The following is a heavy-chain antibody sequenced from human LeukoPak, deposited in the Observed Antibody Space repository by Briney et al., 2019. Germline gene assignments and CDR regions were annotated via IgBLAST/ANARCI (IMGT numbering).Heavy chain of an antibody. CDR1: GFTFSNYW. V-gene: IGHV3-7*01. J-gene: IGHJ4*02. Sequence: GGSLRLSCAAPGFTFSNYWMSWVRQAPGKGLEWVANIKADGSEKYYVDSVKGRFTISRDNAKKSMYLQMNSLRAEDTAVYYCAREAGTGDYWGQGTLVTVSS. CDR2: IKADGSEK. D-gene: IGHD6-19*01. CDR3: AREAGTGDY.